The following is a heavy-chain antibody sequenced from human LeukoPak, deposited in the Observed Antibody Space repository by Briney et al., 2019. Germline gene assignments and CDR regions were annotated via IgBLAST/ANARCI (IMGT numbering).Heavy chain of an antibody. CDR1: GFTFSSYE. V-gene: IGHV3-48*03. Sequence: GGSLRLSCAASGFTFSSYEMNWVRQAPGKGLEWVSYISSSGSTIYYADSVKGRFTISRDNAKNTLYLQMNSLRAEDTAVYYCAKDSLIYGDYDLFFDYWGQGTLVTVSS. CDR3: AKDSLIYGDYDLFFDY. D-gene: IGHD4-17*01. CDR2: ISSSGSTI. J-gene: IGHJ4*02.